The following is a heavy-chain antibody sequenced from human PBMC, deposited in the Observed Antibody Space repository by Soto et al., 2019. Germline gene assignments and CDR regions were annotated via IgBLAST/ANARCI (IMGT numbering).Heavy chain of an antibody. Sequence: PSETLSLTCPVSGGSFNSGGYYWSWIRQHPGKGLEWLGYIDHSGYTFYNPSLQSRIILSMDTSKNQFSLKLSSATAADTAVYFCARKQAAFFYGIDYWGQGTLVTVS. CDR2: IDHSGYT. CDR1: GGSFNSGGYY. V-gene: IGHV4-31*03. D-gene: IGHD3-3*02. CDR3: ARKQAAFFYGIDY. J-gene: IGHJ4*02.